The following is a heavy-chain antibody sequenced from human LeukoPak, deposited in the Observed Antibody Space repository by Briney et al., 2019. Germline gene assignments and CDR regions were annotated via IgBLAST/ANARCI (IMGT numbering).Heavy chain of an antibody. CDR3: ARVAGAMVNYYYMDV. CDR2: IIPIFGTA. CDR1: GGTFSRNA. J-gene: IGHJ6*03. V-gene: IGHV1-69*13. Sequence: SVKVSCKASGGTFSRNAITWVRQAPGQGLEWMGGIIPIFGTANYAQKFQGRVTITADESTSTAYMELSSLRSEDTAVYYCARVAGAMVNYYYMDVWGKGTTVTVSS. D-gene: IGHD5-18*01.